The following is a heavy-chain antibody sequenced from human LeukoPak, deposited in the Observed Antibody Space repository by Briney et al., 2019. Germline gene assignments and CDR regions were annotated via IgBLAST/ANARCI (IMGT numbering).Heavy chain of an antibody. V-gene: IGHV4-59*08. CDR3: ARHGYDTGNYQAHFDY. Sequence: SETLSLTCTVSGGSISDHYWSWIRQTPGKRLQWIGYINNSGNTNYNPSLAGRVSVSVDTSKNQFSLKLNSVTAADTAVYYCARHGYDTGNYQAHFDYWGQGTLVTVSS. D-gene: IGHD3-9*01. J-gene: IGHJ4*02. CDR1: GGSISDHY. CDR2: INNSGNT.